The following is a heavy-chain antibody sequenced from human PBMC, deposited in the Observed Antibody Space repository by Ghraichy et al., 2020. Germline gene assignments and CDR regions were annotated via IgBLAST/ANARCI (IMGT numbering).Heavy chain of an antibody. J-gene: IGHJ2*01. CDR3: ARDWDDSSGYYFHWYFDL. Sequence: GGSLRLSCAASGFTFSSYSMNWVRQAPGKGLEWVSYISSSSSTIYYADSVKGRFTISRDNAKNSLYLQMNSLRDEDTAVYYCARDWDDSSGYYFHWYFDLWGRGTLVTVSS. CDR2: ISSSSSTI. CDR1: GFTFSSYS. V-gene: IGHV3-48*02. D-gene: IGHD3-22*01.